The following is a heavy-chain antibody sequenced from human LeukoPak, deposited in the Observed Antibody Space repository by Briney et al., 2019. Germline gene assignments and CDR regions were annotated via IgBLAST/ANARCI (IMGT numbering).Heavy chain of an antibody. J-gene: IGHJ4*02. CDR3: AKGKQWLVQDY. D-gene: IGHD6-19*01. CDR2: ISDSGGST. CDR1: GFTFSGYA. Sequence: GGSLRLSCEVSGFTFSGYAMGWVRQAPGKGLEWVSAISDSGGSTYYADSVKGRFTISRDNSKNTLYLQMNSLRAEDTAVYYCAKGKQWLVQDYWGQGTLVTVSS. V-gene: IGHV3-23*01.